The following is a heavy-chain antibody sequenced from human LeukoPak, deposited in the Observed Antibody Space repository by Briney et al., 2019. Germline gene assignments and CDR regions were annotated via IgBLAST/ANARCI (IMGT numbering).Heavy chain of an antibody. V-gene: IGHV4-34*01. Sequence: SETLSLTCAVYGGSFSGYYWSWIRQPPGKGLEWIGEINHSGSTNYNPSLKSRVTISVDTSKNQFSLKLSSVTAADTAVYYCARHAQCSSTSCYYYFDCWGQGTLVTVSS. CDR2: INHSGST. CDR1: GGSFSGYY. J-gene: IGHJ4*02. CDR3: ARHAQCSSTSCYYYFDC. D-gene: IGHD2-2*01.